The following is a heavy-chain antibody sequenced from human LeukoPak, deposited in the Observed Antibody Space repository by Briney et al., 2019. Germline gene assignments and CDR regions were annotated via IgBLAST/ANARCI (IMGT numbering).Heavy chain of an antibody. CDR2: ITWNSGSI. J-gene: IGHJ5*02. CDR1: GFTFDDYA. V-gene: IGHV3-9*01. D-gene: IGHD3-16*01. CDR3: TKENMIAFGGVGWFDP. Sequence: GGSLRLSCAAFGFTFDDYAMHWVRQAPGKGLEWVSGITWNSGSIVYADSVQGRFTISRDNAKNSLYLQMNSLRAEDTAFYYCTKENMIAFGGVGWFDPWGQGILVTVSS.